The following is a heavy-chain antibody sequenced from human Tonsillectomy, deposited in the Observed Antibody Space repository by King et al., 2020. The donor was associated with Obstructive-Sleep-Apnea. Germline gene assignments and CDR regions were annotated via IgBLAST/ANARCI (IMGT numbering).Heavy chain of an antibody. Sequence: VQLQQSGPGLVKPSQTLSLTCAISGDHVSSNSAAWNWIRQSPSRGLEWLGRTYYRSKWYNDYAVSVKGRITIIPDTSKNQFSLQLHSVTPEETAVYYCARDRGYCSSTACYEYNWFDPWGQGTLVTVSS. CDR1: GDHVSSNSAA. D-gene: IGHD2-2*01. J-gene: IGHJ5*02. V-gene: IGHV6-1*01. CDR3: ARDRGYCSSTACYEYNWFDP. CDR2: TYYRSKWYN.